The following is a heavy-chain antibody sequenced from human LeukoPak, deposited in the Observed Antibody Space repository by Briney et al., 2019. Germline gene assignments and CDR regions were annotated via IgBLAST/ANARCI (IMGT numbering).Heavy chain of an antibody. CDR2: IYYSGST. V-gene: IGHV4-59*01. CDR1: GGSISSYY. J-gene: IGHJ3*02. Sequence: PSETLSLTCTVSGGSISSYYWSWIRQPPGKGLEWIGYIYYSGSTNYNPSLKSRVTISVDTSKNQFSLKLSSVTAADTAVYYCAREGIAAAGKHAFDIWGQGTMVTVSS. D-gene: IGHD6-13*01. CDR3: AREGIAAAGKHAFDI.